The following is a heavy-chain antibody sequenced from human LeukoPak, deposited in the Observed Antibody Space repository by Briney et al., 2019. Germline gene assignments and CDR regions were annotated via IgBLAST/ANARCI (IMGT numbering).Heavy chain of an antibody. CDR2: FDPEDGET. J-gene: IGHJ3*02. V-gene: IGHV1-24*01. Sequence: GASVKVSCKVSGYTLTELSMHWVRQAPGKGLEWMGGFDPEDGETIYAQKFQGRVTMTEDISTDTAYMELSSLRSEDTAVYYCASPSGSYFNAFDIWGQGTMVTVSS. CDR3: ASPSGSYFNAFDI. D-gene: IGHD1-26*01. CDR1: GYTLTELS.